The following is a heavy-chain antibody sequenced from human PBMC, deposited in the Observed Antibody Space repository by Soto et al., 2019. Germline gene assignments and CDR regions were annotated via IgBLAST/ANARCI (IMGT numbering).Heavy chain of an antibody. V-gene: IGHV4-59*01. CDR2: IYYSGST. CDR1: GGSISSYY. J-gene: IGHJ6*03. D-gene: IGHD6-13*01. Sequence: SETLSLTCTVSGGSISSYYWSWIRQPPGKGLEWIGYIYYSGSTNYNPSLKSRVTISVDTSKNQFSLKLSSVTAADTAVYYCARVGHSSSWYGPYYYYCYMDVWGKGTTVTVSS. CDR3: ARVGHSSSWYGPYYYYCYMDV.